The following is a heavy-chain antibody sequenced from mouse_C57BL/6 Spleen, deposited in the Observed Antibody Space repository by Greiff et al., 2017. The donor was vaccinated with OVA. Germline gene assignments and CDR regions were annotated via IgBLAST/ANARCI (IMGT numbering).Heavy chain of an antibody. J-gene: IGHJ2*01. CDR1: GYTFTDYE. V-gene: IGHV1-15*01. CDR2: IDPETGGT. Sequence: VQLQQSGAELVRPGASVTLSCKASGYTFTDYEMHWVKQTPVPGLEWIGAIDPETGGTAYNQQFKGTAILTAAKSSSTAFMELRSLTSEDSAVYYCTRWDYYGRGFDDWGQGTTLTVSS. CDR3: TRWDYYGRGFDD. D-gene: IGHD1-1*01.